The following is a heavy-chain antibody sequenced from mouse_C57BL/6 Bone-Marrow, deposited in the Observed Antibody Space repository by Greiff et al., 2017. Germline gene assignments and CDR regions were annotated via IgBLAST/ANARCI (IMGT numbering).Heavy chain of an antibody. CDR1: GFNIKDDY. V-gene: IGHV14-4*01. Sequence: EVQLQQSGAELVRPGASVKLSCTASGFNIKDDYMHWVKQRPEQGLEWIGWIDPENGDTEYASKFQGKATITADTSSSTAYMQLSSLTSEDSAVYYCARGYGSSYEFAYWGQGTLVTVSA. CDR3: ARGYGSSYEFAY. D-gene: IGHD1-1*01. J-gene: IGHJ3*01. CDR2: IDPENGDT.